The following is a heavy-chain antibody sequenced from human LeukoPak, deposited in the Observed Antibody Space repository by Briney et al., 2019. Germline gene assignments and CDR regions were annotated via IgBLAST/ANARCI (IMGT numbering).Heavy chain of an antibody. J-gene: IGHJ4*02. V-gene: IGHV1-8*01. CDR3: ARDARLYVGRYFDY. D-gene: IGHD3-10*02. CDR1: GYTFTSYD. Sequence: ASVKVSCKASGYTFTSYDINWVRQATGQGLEWMGWMNPNSGNTGYAQKLQGRVTMTTDTSTSTAYMELRSLRSDDTAVYYCARDARLYVGRYFDYWGQGTLVTVSS. CDR2: MNPNSGNT.